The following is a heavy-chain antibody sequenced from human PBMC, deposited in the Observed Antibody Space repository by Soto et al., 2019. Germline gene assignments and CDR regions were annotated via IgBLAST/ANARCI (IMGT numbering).Heavy chain of an antibody. J-gene: IGHJ4*02. CDR3: AHRLIAGGSYYDWRVDY. V-gene: IGHV2-5*01. D-gene: IGHD1-26*01. CDR1: GFSLSTSGVG. CDR2: IYWNDDK. Sequence: SGPTLVKPTQTLTLTCTFSGFSLSTSGVGVGWIRQPPGKALEWLALIYWNDDKRYSPSLKSRLTITKDTSKNQVVLKMTNMDPVDTATYYCAHRLIAGGSYYDWRVDYWGQGTLVTVSS.